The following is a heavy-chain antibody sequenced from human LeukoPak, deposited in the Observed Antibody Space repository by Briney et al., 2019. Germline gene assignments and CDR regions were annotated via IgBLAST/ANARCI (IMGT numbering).Heavy chain of an antibody. V-gene: IGHV4-34*01. J-gene: IGHJ4*02. CDR3: ARAPGLGSSSWYSY. CDR1: GGSFSGYY. Sequence: SETLSLTCAVYGGSFSGYYWSWIRQPPGKGLEWIGEINHSGSTNYNPSLKSRVTISVDTSKNQFSLKLSSVTAADTAVYYCARAPGLGSSSWYSYWGQGTLVTVSS. CDR2: INHSGST. D-gene: IGHD6-13*01.